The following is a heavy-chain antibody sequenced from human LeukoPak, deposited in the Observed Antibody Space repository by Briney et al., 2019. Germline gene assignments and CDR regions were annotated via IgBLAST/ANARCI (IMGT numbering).Heavy chain of an antibody. Sequence: SETLSLTCAVYGGSFSGYYRSWIRQPPGKGLEWIGEINHSRSTNYNPSLKSRVNISVDTSKNQFSLKLSSVTAADTAVYYCARGAITGTTLWFDPWGQGTLVTVSS. J-gene: IGHJ5*02. CDR1: GGSFSGYY. V-gene: IGHV4-34*01. CDR2: INHSRST. CDR3: ARGAITGTTLWFDP. D-gene: IGHD1-7*01.